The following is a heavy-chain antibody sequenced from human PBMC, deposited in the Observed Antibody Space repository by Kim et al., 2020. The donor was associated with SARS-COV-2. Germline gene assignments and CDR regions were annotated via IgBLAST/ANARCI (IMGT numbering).Heavy chain of an antibody. Sequence: SETLSLTCTVSGGSISSGDYYWSWIRQPLGKGLEWIGYIYYTGSSHYNPSLNSRVTISIDTPKNQFSLKLSSVTAADTAVYYCARGPPVGGGDCYSHWGQGTLVTVSS. D-gene: IGHD2-21*02. V-gene: IGHV4-30-4*01. J-gene: IGHJ4*02. CDR3: ARGPPVGGGDCYSH. CDR2: IYYTGSS. CDR1: GGSISSGDYY.